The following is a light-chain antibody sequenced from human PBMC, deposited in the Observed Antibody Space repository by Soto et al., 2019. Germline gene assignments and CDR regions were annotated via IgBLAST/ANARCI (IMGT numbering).Light chain of an antibody. CDR1: SSDLGGSNY. V-gene: IGLV2-14*01. Sequence: QSALTQPASVSGSPGQSITISCTGTSSDLGGSNYVSWYQQHPGKAPKLMIFEVTNRPAGVSNRFSGSNSGNTASLTISGLQAEDEADYYRSSYTSSGTYVFGTGTKLTVL. J-gene: IGLJ1*01. CDR2: EVT. CDR3: SSYTSSGTYV.